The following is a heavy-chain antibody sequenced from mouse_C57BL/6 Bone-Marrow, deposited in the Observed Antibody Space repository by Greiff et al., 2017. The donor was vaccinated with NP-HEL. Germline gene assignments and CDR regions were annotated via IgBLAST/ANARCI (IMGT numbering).Heavy chain of an antibody. V-gene: IGHV1-72*01. CDR1: GYTFTSYL. CDR2: IDPNSGGT. D-gene: IGHD1-1*01. J-gene: IGHJ2*01. Sequence: QVQLKQSGAELVKPGASVKLSCKASGYTFTSYLMHWVKQRPGRGLEWIGRIDPNSGGTKYNEKFKSQATLTVDKPTRTAYMQLNSLTSEDSAVYYWSRYYYRSSSFDNWGQGTTLSVSS. CDR3: SRYYYRSSSFDN.